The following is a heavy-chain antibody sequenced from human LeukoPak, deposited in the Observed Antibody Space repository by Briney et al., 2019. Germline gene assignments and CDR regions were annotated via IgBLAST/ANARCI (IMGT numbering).Heavy chain of an antibody. D-gene: IGHD1-26*01. J-gene: IGHJ4*02. CDR2: IVPILGIA. CDR3: ARGVVGANPFDY. CDR1: GGTFSSYA. V-gene: IGHV1-69*04. Sequence: SVKVSCKASGGTFSSYAISWVRQAPGQGLEWMGRIVPILGIANYAQKFQGRVTITADKSTSTAYMELSSLRSEDTAVYYCARGVVGANPFDYWGQGTLVTVSS.